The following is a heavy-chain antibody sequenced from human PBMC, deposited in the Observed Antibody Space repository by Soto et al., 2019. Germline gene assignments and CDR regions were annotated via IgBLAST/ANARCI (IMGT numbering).Heavy chain of an antibody. D-gene: IGHD4-17*01. J-gene: IGHJ3*02. CDR1: GFTFSTYA. Sequence: PGGSLRLSCTASGFTFSTYAMSWVRQAPGKGLEWVSAISGSGSTTYYADSVKGRFTISRDNSINRLYLQMNSLRTEDTAVDYCAHPGGYGVVDADEIWGQGAMVTVSS. CDR3: AHPGGYGVVDADEI. CDR2: ISGSGSTT. V-gene: IGHV3-23*01.